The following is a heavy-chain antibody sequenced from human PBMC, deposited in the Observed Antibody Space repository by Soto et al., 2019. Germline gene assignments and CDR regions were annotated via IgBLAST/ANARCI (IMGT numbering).Heavy chain of an antibody. D-gene: IGHD3-16*01. J-gene: IGHJ2*01. CDR2: IYYSGST. Sequence: PSETLSLTCSVSGGTINSGDYFWSWIRQPPGKGLEWIGYIYYSGSTNYNPSLKTRVTISVDTSENQFSLRLSSVTAADTAVYYCARAFAGFGAYWYFDLWGRGTLVTVSS. V-gene: IGHV4-61*08. CDR1: GGTINSGDYF. CDR3: ARAFAGFGAYWYFDL.